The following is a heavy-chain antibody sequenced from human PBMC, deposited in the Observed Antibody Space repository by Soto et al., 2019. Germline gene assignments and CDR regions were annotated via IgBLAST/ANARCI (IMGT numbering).Heavy chain of an antibody. CDR1: GFTFSNYN. CDR3: VRESYPAKAFDI. D-gene: IGHD2-2*01. Sequence: EVQLVESGGGLVKPGESLRLSCAASGFTFSNYNINWVRQAPGKGLEWVSSIRSRSIDMYYADSVKDRFTISRDDAKNSLSLQMNGLRAEDTAVYFCVRESYPAKAFDIWGQGTMVTVSS. J-gene: IGHJ3*02. CDR2: IRSRSIDM. V-gene: IGHV3-21*01.